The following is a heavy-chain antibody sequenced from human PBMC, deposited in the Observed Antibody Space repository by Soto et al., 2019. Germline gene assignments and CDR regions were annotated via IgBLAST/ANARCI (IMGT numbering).Heavy chain of an antibody. CDR1: GFTFSSYS. CDR2: ISSSSSYI. Sequence: EVQLVESGGGLVKPGGSLRLSCAASGFTFSSYSMNWVRQATGKGLEWVSSISSSSSYIYYADSVKGRFTISRDNAKNSLYLQMNSLRAEDTAVYYCAREAHSGSYLGRWGQGTLVTVSS. V-gene: IGHV3-21*01. CDR3: AREAHSGSYLGR. J-gene: IGHJ4*02. D-gene: IGHD1-26*01.